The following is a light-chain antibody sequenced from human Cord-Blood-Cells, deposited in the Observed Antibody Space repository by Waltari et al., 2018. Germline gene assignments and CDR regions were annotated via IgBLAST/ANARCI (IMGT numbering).Light chain of an antibody. CDR1: QDISNY. V-gene: IGKV1-33*01. CDR2: DAS. J-gene: IGKJ2*01. CDR3: QQYDNLPYT. Sequence: DIQMTQSPSSLSASVGDRVTITCQASQDISNYLNCYQQKPGKAPKLLIYDASNSETGVPSRFSGSGSGTDFTFTISSLQPEDIATYYCQQYDNLPYTFGQGTKLEIK.